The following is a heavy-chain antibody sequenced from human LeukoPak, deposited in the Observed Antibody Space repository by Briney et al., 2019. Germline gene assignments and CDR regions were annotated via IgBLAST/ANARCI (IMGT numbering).Heavy chain of an antibody. Sequence: GESLKISCRGSGYPFTTYWIGWVRQMPGKGLEWMGIIYPGDSDTIYRPSFRGQVTISADKSISTAYLQWNSLRASDTAMYYCARLAVAGLDYWGQGTLVTVSS. J-gene: IGHJ4*02. D-gene: IGHD6-19*01. CDR2: IYPGDSDT. CDR3: ARLAVAGLDY. CDR1: GYPFTTYW. V-gene: IGHV5-51*01.